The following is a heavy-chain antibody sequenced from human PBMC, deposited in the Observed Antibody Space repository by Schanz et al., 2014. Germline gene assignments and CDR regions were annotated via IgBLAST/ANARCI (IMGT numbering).Heavy chain of an antibody. CDR1: GFTFRNNW. Sequence: EPRVVESGGGLVHPGGSLRLSCAASGFTFRNNWMHWFRQGPGKGLSWVSRIDGEGTDTRYADSVKGRFTISRDNARNMVFLQMSSLRADDTAVYYCVRDERISSGVWFDPWGQGTLVTVSS. V-gene: IGHV3-74*01. J-gene: IGHJ5*02. CDR2: IDGEGTDT. D-gene: IGHD3-22*01. CDR3: VRDERISSGVWFDP.